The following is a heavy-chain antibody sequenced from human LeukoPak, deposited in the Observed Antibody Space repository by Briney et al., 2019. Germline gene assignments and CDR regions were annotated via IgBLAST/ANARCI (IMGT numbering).Heavy chain of an antibody. CDR1: GFTFSSYS. V-gene: IGHV3-48*04. CDR3: ARGGTMVRGARYYFDY. CDR2: ISSSSSTI. J-gene: IGHJ4*02. Sequence: GGSLRLPCAASGFTFSSYSMNWVRQAPGKGLEWVSYISSSSSTIYYADSVKGRFTISRDNAKNSLYLQMNSLRAEDTAVYYCARGGTMVRGARYYFDYWGQGTLVTVSS. D-gene: IGHD3-10*01.